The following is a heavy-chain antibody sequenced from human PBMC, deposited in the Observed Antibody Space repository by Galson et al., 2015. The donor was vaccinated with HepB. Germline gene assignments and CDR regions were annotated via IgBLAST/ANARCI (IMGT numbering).Heavy chain of an antibody. CDR3: ARVTPNWGSRARVSYYWYFDL. CDR2: MYSGGST. V-gene: IGHV3-66*01. J-gene: IGHJ2*01. CDR1: GFTVSSNY. Sequence: SLRLSCAASGFTVSSNYMRWVRQAPGKGLEWVSVMYSGGSTYYADSVKGRFTISRDNSKNTLYLQMNSLRAEDTAVYYCARVTPNWGSRARVSYYWYFDLWGRGTLVTVSS. D-gene: IGHD7-27*01.